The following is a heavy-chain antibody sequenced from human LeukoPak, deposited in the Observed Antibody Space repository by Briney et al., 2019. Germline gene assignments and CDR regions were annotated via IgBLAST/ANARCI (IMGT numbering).Heavy chain of an antibody. D-gene: IGHD3-10*01. V-gene: IGHV3-30*18. CDR3: ANGYYYGSGSYYKEAFDI. Sequence: PGRSLRLSCAASGFTLSNYVMHWVRQAPGKGLEWVVVISYDGSNKYYADSVKGRFTISRDNSKNTLYLQMNSLRAEDTAVYYCANGYYYGSGSYYKEAFDIWGQATMVTVSS. CDR1: GFTLSNYV. J-gene: IGHJ3*02. CDR2: ISYDGSNK.